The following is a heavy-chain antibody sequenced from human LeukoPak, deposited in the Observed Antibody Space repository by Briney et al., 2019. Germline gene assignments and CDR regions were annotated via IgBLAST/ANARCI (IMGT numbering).Heavy chain of an antibody. CDR2: INPDGTDI. V-gene: IGHV3-74*01. CDR1: GFTFNKYA. CDR3: ARVFGPGLDEYFHL. D-gene: IGHD3-10*01. J-gene: IGHJ1*01. Sequence: GGSLRLSCAASGFTFNKYAMSWVRQVPGKGLVWVSRINPDGTDIRCADSVKGRFTISRDDAKNTLFLHMNSLRVEDTAVYYCARVFGPGLDEYFHLWGQGTLVTASS.